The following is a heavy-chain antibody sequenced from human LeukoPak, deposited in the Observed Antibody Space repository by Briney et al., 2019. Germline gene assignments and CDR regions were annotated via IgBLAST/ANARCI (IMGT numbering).Heavy chain of an antibody. CDR3: ARRIPVAGIFDY. D-gene: IGHD6-19*01. V-gene: IGHV4-31*03. CDR1: GGSISSGGYY. J-gene: IGHJ4*02. CDR2: IQDSGST. Sequence: SQTLSLTCTVSGGSISSGGYYWRWIRQSPGKALEWIGYIQDSGSTYYNPSVKSRVTISEDTSKNQFSLKLSSVTAADTAVYYCARRIPVAGIFDYWGRGTLVTVSS.